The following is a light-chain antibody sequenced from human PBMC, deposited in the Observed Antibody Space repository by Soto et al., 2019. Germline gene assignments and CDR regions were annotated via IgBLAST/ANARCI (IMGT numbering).Light chain of an antibody. CDR1: SSDVGAYYY. Sequence: QSVMTQPASVSGSPGQSITISCTGTSSDVGAYYYVSWYRQHPGTAPKLMIYEVSNRPSGVSNRFSGSKSGNTASLTISGLHAEDEAHYYCSSYTSDMTQVFGGGTKLTVL. J-gene: IGLJ3*02. V-gene: IGLV2-14*03. CDR2: EVS. CDR3: SSYTSDMTQV.